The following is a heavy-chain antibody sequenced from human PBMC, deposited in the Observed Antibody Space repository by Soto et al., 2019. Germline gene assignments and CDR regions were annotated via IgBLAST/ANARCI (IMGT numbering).Heavy chain of an antibody. CDR3: AREMGSAYGDYVDY. CDR1: GFTFSSYG. CDR2: IWYDGSNK. D-gene: IGHD4-17*01. V-gene: IGHV3-33*01. J-gene: IGHJ4*02. Sequence: VQLVASGGGVVQPGRSLRLSCAASGFTFSSYGMHWVRQAPGKGLEWVAVIWYDGSNKYYADSVKGRFTISRDNSKNTLYLQMNSLRAEDTAVYYCAREMGSAYGDYVDYWGQGTLVTVSS.